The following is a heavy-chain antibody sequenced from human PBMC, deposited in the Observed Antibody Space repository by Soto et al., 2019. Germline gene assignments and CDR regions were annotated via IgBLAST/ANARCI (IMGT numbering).Heavy chain of an antibody. D-gene: IGHD3-3*01. CDR1: GFTFSSYS. CDR2: ISSSSSTI. Sequence: GGSLRLSCAASGFTFSSYSMNWVRQAPGKGLEWVSYISSSSSTIYYADSVKGRFTIPRDNAKNSLYLQMNSLRDEDTAVYYCAKDLSVFGVVTTYYFDFWGQGTLVTVSS. J-gene: IGHJ4*02. CDR3: AKDLSVFGVVTTYYFDF. V-gene: IGHV3-48*02.